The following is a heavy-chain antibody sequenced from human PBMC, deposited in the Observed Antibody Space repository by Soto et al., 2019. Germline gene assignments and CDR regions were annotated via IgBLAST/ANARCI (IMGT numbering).Heavy chain of an antibody. CDR1: GGSISKFY. CDR2: VYYTGST. J-gene: IGHJ6*03. V-gene: IGHV4-59*08. CDR3: ARTVLGPDLLADSFVDYYYYMDV. Sequence: PSETLSLTCTVSGGSISKFYWSWIRQPPGKGLEWIGYVYYTGSTSYNPSLKRRVTFSADSSRGQFSLRLNSVTAADTAVYYCARTVLGPDLLADSFVDYYYYMDVWGQGTTVTVS. D-gene: IGHD3-9*01.